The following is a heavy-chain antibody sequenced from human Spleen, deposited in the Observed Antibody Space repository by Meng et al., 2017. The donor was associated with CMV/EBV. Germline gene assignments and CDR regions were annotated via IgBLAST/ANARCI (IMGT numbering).Heavy chain of an antibody. Sequence: GFTFSTDTMHWVRQAPGKGLEWVSSISSSRSYIHYRDSVKGRFTISRDNAKTSVYLQMNSLRAEDTALYFCARERLYQPLWGDALDIWGQGTMVTVSS. J-gene: IGHJ3*02. CDR3: ARERLYQPLWGDALDI. V-gene: IGHV3-21*01. CDR1: GFTFSTDT. D-gene: IGHD2-2*01. CDR2: ISSSRSYI.